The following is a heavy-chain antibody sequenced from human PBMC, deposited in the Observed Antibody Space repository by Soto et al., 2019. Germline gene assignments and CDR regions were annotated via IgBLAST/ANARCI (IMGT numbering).Heavy chain of an antibody. Sequence: GGSLILSCAASGFTFSSYAMSWVRQAPGKGLEWVSAISGSGGSTYYADSVKGRFTISRDNSKNTLYLQMNSLRAEDTAVYYCAKIPSGSYSKYYFDYWGQGTLVTVSS. V-gene: IGHV3-23*01. CDR2: ISGSGGST. CDR3: AKIPSGSYSKYYFDY. CDR1: GFTFSSYA. D-gene: IGHD1-26*01. J-gene: IGHJ4*02.